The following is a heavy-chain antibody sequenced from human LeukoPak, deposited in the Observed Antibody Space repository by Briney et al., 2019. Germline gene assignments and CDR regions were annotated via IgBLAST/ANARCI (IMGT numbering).Heavy chain of an antibody. Sequence: GGSLRLSCAASGFTFSSYAMHWVRQAPGKGLEYVSAISSNGGSTYYANSVKGRFTISRDNSKNTLYLQMNSLRTEDTAVYYCAKAEGYDILTGLDYWGQGTLVTVSS. J-gene: IGHJ4*02. CDR1: GFTFSSYA. V-gene: IGHV3-64*01. D-gene: IGHD3-9*01. CDR2: ISSNGGST. CDR3: AKAEGYDILTGLDY.